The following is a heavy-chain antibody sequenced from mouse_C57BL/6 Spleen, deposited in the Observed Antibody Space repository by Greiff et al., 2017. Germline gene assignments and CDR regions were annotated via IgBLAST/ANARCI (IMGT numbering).Heavy chain of an antibody. Sequence: QVQLQQSGAELVRPGASVTLSCKASGYTFTDYEMHWVKQTPVHGLEWIGAIDPETGGTAYNQKVKGKAILTADKSSSTVYMELRSLTSEDSAVYYCTRSGNYFDYWGQGTTLTVSS. CDR2: IDPETGGT. D-gene: IGHD4-1*01. CDR1: GYTFTDYE. CDR3: TRSGNYFDY. V-gene: IGHV1-15*01. J-gene: IGHJ2*01.